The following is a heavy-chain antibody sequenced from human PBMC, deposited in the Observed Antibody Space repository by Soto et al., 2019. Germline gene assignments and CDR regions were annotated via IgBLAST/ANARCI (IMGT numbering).Heavy chain of an antibody. Sequence: GGSLRLSCAASGFTFSSYAMSWVRQAPGKGLEWVSAISGSGGSTYYADSVKGRFTVARDNSKNTLYLQMNSLRAADTAVYYCATDCSGGLFDSWGQGPLVTVSS. J-gene: IGHJ4*02. V-gene: IGHV3-23*01. CDR1: GFTFSSYA. CDR2: ISGSGGST. D-gene: IGHD2-15*01. CDR3: ATDCSGGLFDS.